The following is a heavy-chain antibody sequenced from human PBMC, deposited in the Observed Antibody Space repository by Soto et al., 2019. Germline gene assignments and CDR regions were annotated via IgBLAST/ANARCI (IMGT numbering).Heavy chain of an antibody. CDR3: ARAPKVSGSSQTRPDF. J-gene: IGHJ4*02. CDR2: ISQSGNT. CDR1: SGSFSVYY. Sequence: SETLSLTCSIYSGSFSVYYWSWIRHPPGKGLEWIGEISQSGNTNYSPSLKSRVSISIDTSKKQFSLNLASVSAADTAVYYCARAPKVSGSSQTRPDFWGQGTLVTVSS. V-gene: IGHV4-34*01. D-gene: IGHD6-6*01.